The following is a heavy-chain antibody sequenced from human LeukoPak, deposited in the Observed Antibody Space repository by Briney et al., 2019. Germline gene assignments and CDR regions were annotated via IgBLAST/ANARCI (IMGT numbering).Heavy chain of an antibody. J-gene: IGHJ6*04. V-gene: IGHV4-34*01. D-gene: IGHD3-10*01. CDR2: ITHIGST. CDR1: VVSFSGYT. CDR3: ARGPRITMVRGAIRVPLDV. Sequence: SETLSLTCAVYVVSFSGYTSSWIRHPPQKGLEWIGEITHIGSTNYNPSLKSRVTISVDTSKNQFSLKLSSVTAADTAVYYCARGPRITMVRGAIRVPLDVWGKGTTVTVSS.